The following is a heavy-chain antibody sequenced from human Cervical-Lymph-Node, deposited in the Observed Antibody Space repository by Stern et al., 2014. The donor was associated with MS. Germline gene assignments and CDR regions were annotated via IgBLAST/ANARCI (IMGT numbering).Heavy chain of an antibody. V-gene: IGHV1-24*01. Sequence: VQLVESGAEVKKPGASVTVSCNVSGHTLRELAIHWLRQLPTSGLEWLGQFDPEDGETVYAQRLQGRLTMTEDTNTGTAYMTLTALTSDDTAVYYCATDRGVKWGPGTLGAVSS. CDR2: FDPEDGET. D-gene: IGHD3-10*01. J-gene: IGHJ4*02. CDR1: GHTLRELA. CDR3: ATDRGVK.